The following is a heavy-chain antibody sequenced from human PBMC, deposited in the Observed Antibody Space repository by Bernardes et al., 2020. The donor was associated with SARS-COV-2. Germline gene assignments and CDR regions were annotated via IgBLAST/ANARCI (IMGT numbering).Heavy chain of an antibody. CDR3: ARCVVGYYAMDV. Sequence: GGSLVLACAASGFTFSVFAMTWVRQPPGKGLEWVSGIVGSGGSTYYADSVKGRFTISRDNSKNTLFLQMNSLRAEDTAVYYCARCVVGYYAMDVWGQGTTVTVSS. J-gene: IGHJ6*02. CDR1: GFTFSVFA. D-gene: IGHD2-21*01. V-gene: IGHV3-23*01. CDR2: IVGSGGST.